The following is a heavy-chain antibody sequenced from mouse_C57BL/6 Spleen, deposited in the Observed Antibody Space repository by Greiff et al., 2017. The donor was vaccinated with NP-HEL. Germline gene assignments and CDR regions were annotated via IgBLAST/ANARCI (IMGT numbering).Heavy chain of an antibody. V-gene: IGHV5-6*01. D-gene: IGHD3-2*02. CDR2: ISSGGSYT. CDR1: GFTFSSYG. Sequence: EVKLQESGGDLVKPGGSLKLSCAASGFTFSSYGMSWVRQTPDKRLEWVATISSGGSYTYYPDSVKGRFTISRDNAKNTLYLQMSSLKSEDTAMYYCARILDSSGYPFAYWGQGTLVTVSA. CDR3: ARILDSSGYPFAY. J-gene: IGHJ3*01.